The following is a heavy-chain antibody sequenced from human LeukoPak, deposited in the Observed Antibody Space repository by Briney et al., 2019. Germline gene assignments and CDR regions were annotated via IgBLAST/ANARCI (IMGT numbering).Heavy chain of an antibody. J-gene: IGHJ6*02. CDR3: ASRRGSGSYMDV. D-gene: IGHD3-10*01. CDR1: GYTFTSYG. CDR2: ISAYNGNT. V-gene: IGHV1-18*01. Sequence: ASVKVSCKASGYTFTSYGISWVRQAPGQGLEWMGWISAYNGNTNYAQKLQGRVTMITDTSTSTAYMELRSLRSDDTAVYYCASRRGSGSYMDVWGQGTTVTVSS.